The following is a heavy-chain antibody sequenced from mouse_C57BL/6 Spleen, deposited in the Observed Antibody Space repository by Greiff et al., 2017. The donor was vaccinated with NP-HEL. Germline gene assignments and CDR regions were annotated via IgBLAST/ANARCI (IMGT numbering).Heavy chain of an antibody. CDR3: ARSYYGKEFAY. D-gene: IGHD2-1*01. CDR1: GFSLTSYG. Sequence: VQLQQSGPGLVQPSQSLSITCTVSGFSLTSYGVHWVRQSPGKGLEWLGVIWSGGSTDYNAAFISRLSISKDNSKSQVFFKMNSLQADDTAIYYCARSYYGKEFAYWGQGTLVTVSA. J-gene: IGHJ3*01. V-gene: IGHV2-2*01. CDR2: IWSGGST.